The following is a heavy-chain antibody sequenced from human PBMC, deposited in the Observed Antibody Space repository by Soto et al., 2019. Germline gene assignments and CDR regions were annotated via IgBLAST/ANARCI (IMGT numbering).Heavy chain of an antibody. J-gene: IGHJ4*02. Sequence: GGSLRLSCAASGFTFSDYGMHWVRQAPGKGLEWVALILYDGSNKYYADSVRGRFTISRDNSKNTLYLQMNNLRAEDTAVYYCAKTASGSYFEYWGQGTLVTVSS. CDR2: ILYDGSNK. V-gene: IGHV3-30*02. D-gene: IGHD1-26*01. CDR3: AKTASGSYFEY. CDR1: GFTFSDYG.